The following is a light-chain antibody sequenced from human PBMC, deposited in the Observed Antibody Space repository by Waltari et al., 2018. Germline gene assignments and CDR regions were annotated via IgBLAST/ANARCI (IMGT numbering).Light chain of an antibody. V-gene: IGLV1-40*01. CDR1: SSNIAAGSA. CDR2: GNS. J-gene: IGLJ2*01. CDR3: QSYDSSLSGSV. Sequence: QSVLTQPPSVSRAPGQRVTISCTGRSSNIAAGSALHWYQQLPGTAPKLLIYGNSNRPSGVPDRFSGSKSGTSASLAITGLQAEDEADYYCQSYDSSLSGSVFGGGTKLTVL.